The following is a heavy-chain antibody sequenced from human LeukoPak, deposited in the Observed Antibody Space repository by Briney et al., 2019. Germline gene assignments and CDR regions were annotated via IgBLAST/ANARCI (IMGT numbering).Heavy chain of an antibody. CDR2: IYNSANT. V-gene: IGHV4-39*07. Sequence: SSETLSLTCTVSGDSISSSSYCWDRIRQPPGKGLEWIGNIYNSANTHYNPSLKTRITMSVDTSKNQFSLKLSSVTAADTAVYYCARMYSGTSYYFDYWGQGTLVTLSS. J-gene: IGHJ4*02. CDR3: ARMYSGTSYYFDY. CDR1: GDSISSSSYC. D-gene: IGHD1-26*01.